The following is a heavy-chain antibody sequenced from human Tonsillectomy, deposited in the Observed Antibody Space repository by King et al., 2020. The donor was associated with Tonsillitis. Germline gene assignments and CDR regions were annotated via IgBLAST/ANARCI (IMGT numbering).Heavy chain of an antibody. CDR3: ARDQLEPCTYYYYYGMDV. Sequence: QLVQSGAEVKKPGSSVKVSCKASGGTFSSYAISWVRQAPGQGLEWMGGIIPIFGTANSAQKFQGRVTITADESTSTAYMELSSLRSEDTAVYYWARDQLEPCTYYYYYGMDVWGQGTTVTVSS. CDR1: GGTFSSYA. V-gene: IGHV1-69*01. D-gene: IGHD1-1*01. J-gene: IGHJ6*02. CDR2: IIPIFGTA.